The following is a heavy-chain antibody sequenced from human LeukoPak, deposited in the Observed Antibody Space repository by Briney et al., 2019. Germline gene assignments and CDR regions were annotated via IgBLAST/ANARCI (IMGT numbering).Heavy chain of an antibody. V-gene: IGHV4-59*08. CDR3: AGGGDKAKTGY. J-gene: IGHJ4*02. CDR2: IYYNGGT. CDR1: GGTVTSYY. Sequence: PSETLSLTCTVSGGTVTSYYWSWIRQPPGKGLEWIGYIYYNGGTNYNPSLKSRITISLDTSKNQFSQRLSSVTAADTAVYYCAGGGDKAKTGYWGQGTLVTASS. D-gene: IGHD2-15*01.